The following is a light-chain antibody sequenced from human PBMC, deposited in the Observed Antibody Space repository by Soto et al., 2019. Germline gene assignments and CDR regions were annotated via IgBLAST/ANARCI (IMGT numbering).Light chain of an antibody. J-gene: IGLJ2*01. CDR3: CSYAGSSTLV. V-gene: IGLV2-23*01. CDR1: SSDVGSYNL. Sequence: QSALTQTASVSGSPGQSITISCTGTSSDVGSYNLVSWYQQHPGKAPKLMIYEGSKRPSGVSNRFSGSKSGNTASLTISGLQADDEADYYCCSYAGSSTLVFGGGTKLTV. CDR2: EGS.